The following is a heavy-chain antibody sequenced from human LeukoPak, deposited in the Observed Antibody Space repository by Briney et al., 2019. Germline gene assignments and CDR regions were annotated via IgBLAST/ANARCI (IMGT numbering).Heavy chain of an antibody. CDR2: IYSGGST. D-gene: IGHD3-10*01. V-gene: IGHV3-53*01. Sequence: GGSLRLSCAASGFTVSSNYMSWVRQAPGKGLEWVSVIYSGGSTYYADSVKGRFTISRDNSKNTLYLQMNSLRAEDTAVYYCASVLWFGGIFFDYWGQGILVTVSS. CDR3: ASVLWFGGIFFDY. J-gene: IGHJ4*02. CDR1: GFTVSSNY.